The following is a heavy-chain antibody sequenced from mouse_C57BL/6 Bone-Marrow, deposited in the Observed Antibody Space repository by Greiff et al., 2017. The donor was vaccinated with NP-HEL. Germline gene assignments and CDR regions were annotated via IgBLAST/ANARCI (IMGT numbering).Heavy chain of an antibody. J-gene: IGHJ2*01. CDR3: ARSRYSPFDY. Sequence: QVQLQQPGAELVKPGASVKLSCKASGYTFTSYWMHWVKQRPGQGLEWIGMIHPNSGSTNYNEKFKSKATLTVDKSSSTAYMQLRSLTSEDTAVYYCARSRYSPFDYWGQGTTLTVSS. CDR1: GYTFTSYW. CDR2: IHPNSGST. V-gene: IGHV1-64*01. D-gene: IGHD3-1*01.